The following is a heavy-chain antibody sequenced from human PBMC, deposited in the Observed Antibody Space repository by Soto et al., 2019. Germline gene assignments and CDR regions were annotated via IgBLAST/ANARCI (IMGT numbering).Heavy chain of an antibody. CDR1: GFTFGRHW. Sequence: EVQLVESGGGLVQPGGSLRLSCVVSGFTFGRHWMSWVRQAPGKGLEWVANIKEDGSEKNTVDSLKGRFTISRDNARNSVYLQMSSLRAEDTAVYYCARVENSFGGMAVWGEGTTVIVSA. CDR2: IKEDGSEK. V-gene: IGHV3-7*05. CDR3: ARVENSFGGMAV. D-gene: IGHD3-16*01. J-gene: IGHJ6*04.